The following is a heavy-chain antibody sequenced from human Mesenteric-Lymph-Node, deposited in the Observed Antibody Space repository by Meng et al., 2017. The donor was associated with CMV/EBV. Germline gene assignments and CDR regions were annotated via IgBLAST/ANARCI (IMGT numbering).Heavy chain of an antibody. Sequence: CKASGYTFTDYYMHWVRQAPGQGLEWMGRINPNSGSTNYAQKFQGRVTMTRDTSISTAYMELNSLRSEDTAVYYCAARITMVRETVVWGQGTTVTVSS. CDR2: INPNSGST. CDR1: GYTFTDYY. J-gene: IGHJ6*02. CDR3: AARITMVRETVV. D-gene: IGHD3-10*01. V-gene: IGHV1-2*06.